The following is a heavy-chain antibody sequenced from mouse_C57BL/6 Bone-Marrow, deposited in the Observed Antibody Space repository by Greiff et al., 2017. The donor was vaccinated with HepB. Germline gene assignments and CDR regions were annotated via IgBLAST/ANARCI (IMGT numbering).Heavy chain of an antibody. CDR2: IDPETGGT. J-gene: IGHJ4*01. CDR1: GYTFTDYE. Sequence: VKLVESGAELVRPGASVTLSCKASGYTFTDYEMHWVKQTPVHGLEWIGAIDPETGGTAYNQKFKGKAILTADKSSSTAYMELRSLTSEDSAVYYCTRYWAMDYWGQGTSVTVSS. V-gene: IGHV1-15*01. CDR3: TRYWAMDY.